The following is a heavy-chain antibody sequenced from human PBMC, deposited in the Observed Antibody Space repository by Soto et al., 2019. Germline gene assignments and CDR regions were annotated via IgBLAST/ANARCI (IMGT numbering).Heavy chain of an antibody. D-gene: IGHD2-21*02. J-gene: IGHJ4*02. CDR1: GFTFSSYG. Sequence: QVQLVESGGGVVQPGRSLRLSCAASGFTFSSYGMHWVRQAPGKGLEWVAVIWYDGSNKYYADSVKGRFTISRDNSKNTLYLKMNSLRAEDTAVYYCARGEYCGGDCYSHWGQGTLVTVSS. CDR3: ARGEYCGGDCYSH. CDR2: IWYDGSNK. V-gene: IGHV3-33*01.